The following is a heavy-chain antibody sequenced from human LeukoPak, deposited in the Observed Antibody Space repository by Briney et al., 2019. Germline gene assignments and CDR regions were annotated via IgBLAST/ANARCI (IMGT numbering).Heavy chain of an antibody. V-gene: IGHV3-49*04. Sequence: PGRSLRLSCTTSGFSFGDNAMSWVRQAPGKVLEWVGFIRSQANGGTTEYAASVKGRFSISRDDSKSIAYLQMNSLTTDDTAVCYCIRELYFDYWGQGTLVTVSS. CDR3: IRELYFDY. J-gene: IGHJ4*02. CDR1: GFSFGDNA. CDR2: IRSQANGGTT. D-gene: IGHD3-10*01.